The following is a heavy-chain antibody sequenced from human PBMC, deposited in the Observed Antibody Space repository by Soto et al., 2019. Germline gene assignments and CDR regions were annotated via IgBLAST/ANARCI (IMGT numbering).Heavy chain of an antibody. CDR3: ARHFDSSGFYPDY. V-gene: IGHV5-51*01. D-gene: IGHD3-22*01. CDR1: GYRFTSYW. CDR2: IYPNYSDI. Sequence: LGESLKISCQGSGYRFTSYWIAWVRQMPGKGLEWVGIIYPNYSDIKYSPSFQGQVTISADRSNSTAYLQWRSLKASDTAMYFCARHFDSSGFYPDYWGQGTQVTVSS. J-gene: IGHJ4*02.